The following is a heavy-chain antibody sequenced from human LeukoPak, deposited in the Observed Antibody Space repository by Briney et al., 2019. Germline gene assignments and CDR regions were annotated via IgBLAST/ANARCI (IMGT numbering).Heavy chain of an antibody. CDR3: ARDPRTVRI. J-gene: IGHJ4*02. D-gene: IGHD1-1*01. V-gene: IGHV3-11*04. CDR1: GFTFSDNY. Sequence: WGSLRLSCAASGFTFSDNYMTWVRQAPGKGLEWLSYISGNGGVIRYADSVKGRFTISRDNAKNLLYLQMDSLRVEDTAIYYCARDPRTVRIWGQGTLVTVSS. CDR2: ISGNGGVI.